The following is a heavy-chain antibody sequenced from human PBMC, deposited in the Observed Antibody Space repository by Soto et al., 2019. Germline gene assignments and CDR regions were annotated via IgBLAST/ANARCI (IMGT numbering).Heavy chain of an antibody. CDR2: ISGSGGST. CDR1: GFTFSSYA. Sequence: GGSLRLSCAASGFTFSSYAMSWVRQAPGKGLEWVSAISGSGGSTYYADSVKGRFTISRDNSKNTLYLQMNSLRAEDTAVYYCAKDRTARYCSSTSCYTGIGGMDVWGQGTTVTVSS. CDR3: AKDRTARYCSSTSCYTGIGGMDV. J-gene: IGHJ6*02. D-gene: IGHD2-2*02. V-gene: IGHV3-23*01.